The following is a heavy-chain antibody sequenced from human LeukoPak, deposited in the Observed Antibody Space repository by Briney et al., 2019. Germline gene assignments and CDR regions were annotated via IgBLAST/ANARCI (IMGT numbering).Heavy chain of an antibody. Sequence: GGSLRLSCAASGFTFSSYEMNWVRQAPGKGLEWVSYISSSGSTIYYADSVKGRFTISRDNAKNSLYLQMNSLRAEDTAVYYCARDKVSKRGYSYDPDAFDIWGQGTMVTVSS. V-gene: IGHV3-48*03. CDR3: ARDKVSKRGYSYDPDAFDI. CDR2: ISSSGSTI. D-gene: IGHD5-18*01. J-gene: IGHJ3*02. CDR1: GFTFSSYE.